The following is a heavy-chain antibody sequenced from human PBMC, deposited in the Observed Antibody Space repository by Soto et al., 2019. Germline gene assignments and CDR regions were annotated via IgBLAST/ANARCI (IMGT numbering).Heavy chain of an antibody. CDR1: GGSISSYY. CDR2: IYYSGST. Sequence: PSETLSLTCTVSGGSISSYYWSWIRQPPGKGLEWIGYIYYSGSTNYSPSFQGQVTISADKSISTAYLQWSSLKASDTAMYYCARHQSLAVAGTEESDYWGQGTLVTVSS. J-gene: IGHJ4*02. CDR3: ARHQSLAVAGTEESDY. D-gene: IGHD6-19*01. V-gene: IGHV4-59*08.